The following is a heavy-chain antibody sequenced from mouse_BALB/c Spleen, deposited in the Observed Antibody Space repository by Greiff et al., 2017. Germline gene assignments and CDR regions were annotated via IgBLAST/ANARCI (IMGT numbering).Heavy chain of an antibody. CDR1: GYSITSDYA. CDR2: ISYSGST. Sequence: EVQLVESGPGLVKPSQSLSLTCTVTGYSITSDYAWNWIRQFPGNKLEWMGYISYSGSTSYNPSLKSRISITRDTSKNQFFLQLNSVTTEDTATYYCAREHWYFDVWGAGTTVTVSS. CDR3: AREHWYFDV. J-gene: IGHJ1*01. V-gene: IGHV3-2*02.